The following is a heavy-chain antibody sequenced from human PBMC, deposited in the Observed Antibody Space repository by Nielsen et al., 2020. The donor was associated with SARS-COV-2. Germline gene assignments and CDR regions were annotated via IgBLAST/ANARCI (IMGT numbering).Heavy chain of an antibody. D-gene: IGHD3-22*01. Sequence: GGSLRLSCAASGFTFSSYGMHWVRQAPGKGLEWVAVISYDGSNKYYADSVKGRFTISRDSSKNTLYLQMNSLRAEDTAVYYCAKVGGTMTPDYWGQGTLVTVSS. J-gene: IGHJ4*02. CDR1: GFTFSSYG. CDR2: ISYDGSNK. V-gene: IGHV3-30*18. CDR3: AKVGGTMTPDY.